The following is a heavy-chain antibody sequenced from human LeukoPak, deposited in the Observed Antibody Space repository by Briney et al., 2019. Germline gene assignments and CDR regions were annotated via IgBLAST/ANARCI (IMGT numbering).Heavy chain of an antibody. CDR1: GFTFSSYA. V-gene: IGHV3-23*01. CDR3: AKPKMVTDYYYYMDV. Sequence: GGSLSLSCAASGFTFSSYAMSCVRQAPGKGLECCSAISGSGGSTYYAESVKGRLTISRDNSKNTLYLQMNSLRAEDTAVYYCAKPKMVTDYYYYMDVWGKGTTVTVSS. CDR2: ISGSGGST. J-gene: IGHJ6*03. D-gene: IGHD5-18*01.